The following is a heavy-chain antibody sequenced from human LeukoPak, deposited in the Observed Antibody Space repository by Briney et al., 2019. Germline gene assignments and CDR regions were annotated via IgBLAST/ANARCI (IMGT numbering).Heavy chain of an antibody. J-gene: IGHJ4*02. CDR3: ASTRSGYLFDY. D-gene: IGHD5-12*01. CDR1: GFSFSSYE. V-gene: IGHV3-48*03. Sequence: QAGGSLRLSCAASGFSFSSYEMNWVRQAPGKGLEWVSYISSSGNTIYYANSMKGRFTISRDNAKNSLYLQMNSLRAEDTAVYYCASTRSGYLFDYWGQGTLVTVSS. CDR2: ISSSGNTI.